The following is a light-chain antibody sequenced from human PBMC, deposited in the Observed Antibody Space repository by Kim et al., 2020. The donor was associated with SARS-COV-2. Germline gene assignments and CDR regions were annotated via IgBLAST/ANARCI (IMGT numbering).Light chain of an antibody. Sequence: GQGIIICSSGSSSNGASNAVNWYQQFPGTAPKFLIYGNSQRPSGVPDRFSGSKSGTSASLAISGLQAEDEADYYCQTYDGSLSGWVFGGGTQLTVL. J-gene: IGLJ2*01. V-gene: IGLV1-40*01. CDR2: GNS. CDR3: QTYDGSLSGWV. CDR1: SSNGASNA.